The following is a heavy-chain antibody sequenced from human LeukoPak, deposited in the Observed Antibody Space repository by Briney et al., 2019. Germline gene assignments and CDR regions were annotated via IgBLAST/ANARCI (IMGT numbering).Heavy chain of an antibody. CDR3: ARDGPHYDFWSGPAY. D-gene: IGHD3-3*01. V-gene: IGHV3-7*05. CDR1: GFTFSSYW. CDR2: INEDGSEK. J-gene: IGHJ4*02. Sequence: GGSLRLSCEASGFTFSSYWMSWVRQAPGKGLEWVANINEDGSEKYYVESVKGRFTVSRDNAKNSLYLQMDSLRAEDTAVYYCARDGPHYDFWSGPAYWGQGTLVTVSS.